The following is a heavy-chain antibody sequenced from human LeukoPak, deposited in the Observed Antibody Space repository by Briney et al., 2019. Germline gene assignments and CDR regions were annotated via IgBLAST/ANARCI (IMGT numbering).Heavy chain of an antibody. CDR1: GFTFSTYW. V-gene: IGHV3-74*01. D-gene: IGHD3/OR15-3a*01. J-gene: IGHJ6*04. Sequence: GGSLRLSCEASGFTFSTYWIHWVRQAPGKGLLWVSRISSDGEGTSYGDSVKGRFTISRDNAKNTVYLQMSSLRAEDTAVYYCTREGVSDFWTGYLDVWGKGTTVTVSS. CDR2: ISSDGEGT. CDR3: TREGVSDFWTGYLDV.